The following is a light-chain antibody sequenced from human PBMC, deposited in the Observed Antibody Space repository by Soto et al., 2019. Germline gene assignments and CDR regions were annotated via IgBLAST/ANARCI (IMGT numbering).Light chain of an antibody. CDR3: KQRGSWQWT. CDR2: DEY. CDR1: QSVSSYY. J-gene: IGKJ1*01. Sequence: EIVLTQSPRTLSLSPLEIATLPRSPSQSVSSYYLAWYQQKPGQANRLLIYDEYNRATGIQDRFSGSGSGTDFTLTIRSIEPEDFAIYYCKQRGSWQWTFGQGTKVDIK. V-gene: IGKV3D-20*02.